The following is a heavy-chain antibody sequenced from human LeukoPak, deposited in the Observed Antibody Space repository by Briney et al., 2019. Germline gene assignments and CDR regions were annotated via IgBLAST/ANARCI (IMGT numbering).Heavy chain of an antibody. J-gene: IGHJ5*02. Sequence: PGGSLRLSCAASGFTVSSNYMSWVRQAPGKGLEWVSVTYSNGRTYYADSVKGRFTISRDNAKNSLYLQMNSLRDEDTAVYYCASLYGSGPNWFDPWGQGTLVTVSS. CDR2: TYSNGRT. CDR1: GFTVSSNY. CDR3: ASLYGSGPNWFDP. V-gene: IGHV3-53*01. D-gene: IGHD3-10*01.